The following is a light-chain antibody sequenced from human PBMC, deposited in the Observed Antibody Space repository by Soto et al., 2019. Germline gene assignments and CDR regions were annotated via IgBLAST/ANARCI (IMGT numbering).Light chain of an antibody. J-gene: IGKJ1*01. Sequence: EIVLTQSPGTLSLSPGERATLSCRASQSFNSIYLAWYQQKPGQAPRLLIYGVSTRATGVPARFSGSGSGTDFTLTISSMKPEDFAVYYCHPYDNWWTFGQGTKVDIK. V-gene: IGKV3-20*01. CDR1: QSFNSIY. CDR2: GVS. CDR3: HPYDNWWT.